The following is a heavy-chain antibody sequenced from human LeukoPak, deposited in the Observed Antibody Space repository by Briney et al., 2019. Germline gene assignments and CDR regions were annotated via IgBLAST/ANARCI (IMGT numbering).Heavy chain of an antibody. J-gene: IGHJ5*02. CDR3: ASGTTVPTLGS. V-gene: IGHV4-39*01. D-gene: IGHD4-17*01. Sequence: PAETLPLTCTVSGGSISSSSYYWGWMPQPPGQGLEWIGSIYYSGSTYYNPALKSRVTIYVDTSKNQFSLMLSSVTGADTGVYCGASGTTVPTLGSWGQGTLVTVSS. CDR2: IYYSGST. CDR1: GGSISSSSYY.